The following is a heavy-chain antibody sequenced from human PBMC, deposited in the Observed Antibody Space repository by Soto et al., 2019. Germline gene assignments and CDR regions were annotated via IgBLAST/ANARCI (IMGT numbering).Heavy chain of an antibody. CDR1: GPFFSNYA. D-gene: IGHD3-3*01. CDR2: IMPFFDTP. V-gene: IGHV1-69*01. Sequence: QVQLVQSGAEVKKPGSSVRVSCRASGPFFSNYAISWVRQAPGQGLEGMGGIMPFFDTPHYAQKFQGRVPIPADDSTSTVYMGMNSLRCEETAIYYCAREVATNTIIGVVNYWGQGTLVTVSS. CDR3: AREVATNTIIGVVNY. J-gene: IGHJ4*02.